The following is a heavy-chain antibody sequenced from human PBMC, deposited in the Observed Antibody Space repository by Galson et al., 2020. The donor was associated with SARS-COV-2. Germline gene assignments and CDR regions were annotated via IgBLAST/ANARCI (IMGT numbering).Heavy chain of an antibody. CDR3: ARASSGSYFTDFDY. V-gene: IGHV3-30-3*01. D-gene: IGHD1-26*01. CDR2: ISYDGSNK. Sequence: TGGSLRLSCAASGFTFSSYAIHWVRQAPGTGLEWVAVISYDGSNKYYEDSVKGRFTISRDNSKNTLYLQMNSLRAEDTALYYCARASSGSYFTDFDYWGQGTLVTVS. CDR1: GFTFSSYA. J-gene: IGHJ4*02.